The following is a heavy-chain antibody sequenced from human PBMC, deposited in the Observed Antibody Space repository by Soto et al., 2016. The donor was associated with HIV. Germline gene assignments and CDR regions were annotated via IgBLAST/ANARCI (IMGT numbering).Heavy chain of an antibody. CDR2: ISYDGYNK. J-gene: IGHJ4*02. Sequence: VQLVESGGGVVQPGRSLRLSCAASGFTFSSSAMHWVRQAPGKGLEWVAVISYDGYNKFHADSVKGRFTISRDNSKNIVYLQMNSLRLEDTAVYYCAKVPYTSGWFSYLDSWGQGDXGRRLL. V-gene: IGHV3-30*04. CDR3: AKVPYTSGWFSYLDS. CDR1: GFTFSSSA. D-gene: IGHD6-19*01.